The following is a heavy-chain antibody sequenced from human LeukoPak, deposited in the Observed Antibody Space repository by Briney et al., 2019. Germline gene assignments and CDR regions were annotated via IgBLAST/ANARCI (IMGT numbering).Heavy chain of an antibody. CDR3: ARGKAVAGTFSWFDP. J-gene: IGHJ5*02. CDR1: GFTFSVYW. D-gene: IGHD6-19*01. V-gene: IGHV3-74*01. Sequence: PGGSLRLSCAASGFTFSVYWMHWVRQAPGRGLVWVSLINSDGSSTRHADSVKGRFTISRDNAKNTLYLQMNSLRAEDTAVYYCARGKAVAGTFSWFDPWGQGTLVTVSS. CDR2: INSDGSST.